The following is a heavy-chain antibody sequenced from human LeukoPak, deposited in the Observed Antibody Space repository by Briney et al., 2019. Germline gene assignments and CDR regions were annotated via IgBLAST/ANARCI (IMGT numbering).Heavy chain of an antibody. D-gene: IGHD3-10*01. CDR1: GGSISSYY. CDR3: ARAGGRFGELFPWFDP. Sequence: SETLSLTCTVSGGSISSYYWSWIRQPAGKGLEWIGRIYTSGSTNYNPSLKSRVTMSVDTSKNQFSLKLSSVTAADTAVYYCARAGGRFGELFPWFDPWGQGTLVTVSS. CDR2: IYTSGST. J-gene: IGHJ5*02. V-gene: IGHV4-4*07.